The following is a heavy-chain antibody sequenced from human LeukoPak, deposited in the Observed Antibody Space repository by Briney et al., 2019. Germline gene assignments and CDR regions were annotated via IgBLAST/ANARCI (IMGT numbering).Heavy chain of an antibody. CDR1: GGSISSYY. J-gene: IGHJ3*02. CDR3: ARGPIGYGDLRHAFGI. D-gene: IGHD4-17*01. V-gene: IGHV4-4*07. CDR2: IYTSGST. Sequence: SETLSLTCTVSGGSISSYYWSWIRQPAGKGLEWIGRIYTSGSTNYNPSLKSRLTMSVDTSKNHFSLKLSSVTAADTAVYYCARGPIGYGDLRHAFGIWGQGTMVTVSS.